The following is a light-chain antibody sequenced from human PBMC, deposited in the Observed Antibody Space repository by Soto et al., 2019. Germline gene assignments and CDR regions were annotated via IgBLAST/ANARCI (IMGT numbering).Light chain of an antibody. Sequence: QSVLTQPASVSGSPGQSITISCTGTSGDIGSYNRVSWYQQHPGKAPKLMIYGVTDRPSGVSNRFSGSKSGNTASLTISGLQAEDEAEYYCSSYTNINTRACVFGTGTKVTVL. V-gene: IGLV2-14*01. CDR1: SGDIGSYNR. J-gene: IGLJ1*01. CDR2: GVT. CDR3: SSYTNINTRACV.